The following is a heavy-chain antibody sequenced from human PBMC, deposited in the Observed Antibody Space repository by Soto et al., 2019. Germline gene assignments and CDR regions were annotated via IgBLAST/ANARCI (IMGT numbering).Heavy chain of an antibody. CDR1: GYTFTSYG. J-gene: IGHJ6*03. CDR3: ARGHSGYEGSYYYYYMDV. CDR2: ISAYNGNT. V-gene: IGHV1-18*01. D-gene: IGHD5-12*01. Sequence: ASVKVSCKASGYTFTSYGISWVRQAPGQGLEWMGWISAYNGNTNYAQKLQGRVTMTTDTSTSTAYMELRSLRPDDTAVYYCARGHSGYEGSYYYYYMDVWGKGTTVTVSS.